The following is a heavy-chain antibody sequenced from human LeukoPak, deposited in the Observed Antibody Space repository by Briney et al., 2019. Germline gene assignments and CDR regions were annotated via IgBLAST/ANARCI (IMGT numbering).Heavy chain of an antibody. D-gene: IGHD3-22*01. CDR3: ARDNYYDSSGYYFGAFDI. CDR2: ICANNGNT. J-gene: IGHJ3*02. CDR1: GYSFTIDG. Sequence: ASGKVSCNASGYSFTIDGISWGRQAPAQGLEWMGWICANNGNTNYAQKLQGRVTMTNDTSTSTAYMELRSLRSDDTAVYYCARDNYYDSSGYYFGAFDIWGQGTMVTVSS. V-gene: IGHV1-18*01.